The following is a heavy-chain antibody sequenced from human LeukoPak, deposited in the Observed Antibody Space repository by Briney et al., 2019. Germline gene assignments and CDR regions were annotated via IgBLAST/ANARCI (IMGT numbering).Heavy chain of an antibody. CDR3: ATGITMVRDSQPLGY. CDR2: FDPEDGET. D-gene: IGHD3-10*01. J-gene: IGHJ4*02. CDR1: GYTLTELS. V-gene: IGHV1-24*01. Sequence: GASVKVSCKVSGYTLTELSMHWVRQAPGKGLEWMGGFDPEDGETIYARKFQGRVTMTEDTSTDTAYMELSSLRSEDTAVYYCATGITMVRDSQPLGYWGQGTLVTVSS.